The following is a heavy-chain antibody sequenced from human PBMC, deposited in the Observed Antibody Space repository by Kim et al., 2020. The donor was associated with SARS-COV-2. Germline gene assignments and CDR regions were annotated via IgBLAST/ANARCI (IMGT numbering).Heavy chain of an antibody. V-gene: IGHV1-18*01. Sequence: ASVKVSCKASGYTFTSYGISWVRQAPGQGLEWMGWISAYNGNTNYAQKLQGRVTMTTDTSTSTAYMELRSLRSDDTAVYYCARMGLIAAAGTGNFDYWGQGTLVTVSS. J-gene: IGHJ4*02. CDR3: ARMGLIAAAGTGNFDY. D-gene: IGHD6-13*01. CDR1: GYTFTSYG. CDR2: ISAYNGNT.